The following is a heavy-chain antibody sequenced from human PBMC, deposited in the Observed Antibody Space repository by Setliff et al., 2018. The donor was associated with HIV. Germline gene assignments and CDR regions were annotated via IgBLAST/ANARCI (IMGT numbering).Heavy chain of an antibody. J-gene: IGHJ3*02. Sequence: SETLSLTCTVSGVSISYYHWSWIRQPPGKGLEWIGYIYTSGSTNYNPSLKSRVTISVDTSKNQFSLKLSSVTAADTAVYYCARHSITLVVGVPERDDAFDIWGQGTMVTVSS. D-gene: IGHD3-22*01. V-gene: IGHV4-59*08. CDR3: ARHSITLVVGVPERDDAFDI. CDR1: GVSISYYH. CDR2: IYTSGST.